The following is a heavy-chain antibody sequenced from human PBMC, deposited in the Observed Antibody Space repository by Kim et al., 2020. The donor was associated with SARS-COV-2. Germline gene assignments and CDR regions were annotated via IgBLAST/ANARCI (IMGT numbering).Heavy chain of an antibody. CDR2: ISAYNGNT. Sequence: ASVKVSCKASGYTFTSYGISWVRQAPGQGLEWMGWISAYNGNTNYAQKLQGRVTMTTDTSTSTAYMELRSLRSDDTAVYYCARDGWGVASDYYYYGMDVWGQGTTVTVSS. V-gene: IGHV1-18*04. J-gene: IGHJ6*02. CDR3: ARDGWGVASDYYYYGMDV. CDR1: GYTFTSYG. D-gene: IGHD3-10*01.